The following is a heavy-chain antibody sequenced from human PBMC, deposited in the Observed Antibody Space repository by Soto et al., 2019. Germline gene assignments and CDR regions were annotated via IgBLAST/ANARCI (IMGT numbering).Heavy chain of an antibody. J-gene: IGHJ4*02. Sequence: SVKVSCKASGYTFTVYYMHWVRQAPGQGLEWMGWINPKSGGTMYPQKFQGRVTMTWDTSISTAYMALTRLRSDDTAVYYCARDMAKGGGSAGFDYWGQGSLVTVSS. CDR1: GYTFTVYY. CDR2: INPKSGGT. CDR3: ARDMAKGGGSAGFDY. D-gene: IGHD1-26*01. V-gene: IGHV1-2*02.